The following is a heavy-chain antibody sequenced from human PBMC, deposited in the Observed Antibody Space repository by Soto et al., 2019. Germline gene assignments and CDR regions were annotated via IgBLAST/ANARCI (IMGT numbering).Heavy chain of an antibody. Sequence: EVQLVESGGGLVKPGGSLRLSCAGSGFTFSSYSMNWVRQAPGKGLEWVSSISSSSSYIYYADSVKGRFTISRDNAKNSLYRQMNSLRAVDTVVYYCARHPRDSSGYWSPLAHWGQGTLVTVSS. J-gene: IGHJ4*02. CDR3: ARHPRDSSGYWSPLAH. V-gene: IGHV3-21*01. CDR1: GFTFSSYS. CDR2: ISSSSSYI. D-gene: IGHD3-22*01.